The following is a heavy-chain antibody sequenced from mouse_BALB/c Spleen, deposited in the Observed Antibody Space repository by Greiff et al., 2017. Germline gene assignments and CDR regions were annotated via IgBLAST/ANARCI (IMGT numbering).Heavy chain of an antibody. D-gene: IGHD4-1*01. J-gene: IGHJ2*01. CDR2: IDPFNGGT. CDR1: GYSFTSYY. V-gene: IGHV1S135*01. CDR3: ARKTGTNY. Sequence: QLQESGPELMKPGASVKISCKASGYSFTSYYMHWVKQSHGKSLEWIGYIDPFNGGTSYNQKFKGKATLTVDKSSSTAYMHLSSLTSEDSAVYYCARKTGTNYWGQGTTLTVSS.